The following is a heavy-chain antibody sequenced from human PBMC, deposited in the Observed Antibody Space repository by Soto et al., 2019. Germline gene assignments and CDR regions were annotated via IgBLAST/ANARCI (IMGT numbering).Heavy chain of an antibody. CDR3: ATGTVVVTALDY. V-gene: IGHV1-24*01. D-gene: IGHD2-21*02. CDR2: FDPEDGET. J-gene: IGHJ4*02. Sequence: ASVKVSCKVSGYTLTELSMHWVRQAPGKGLEWMGGFDPEDGETIYAQKFQGRVTMTEDTSTDTAYMELSSLRSEDTAVYYCATGTVVVTALDYWGQGTLVTVSS. CDR1: GYTLTELS.